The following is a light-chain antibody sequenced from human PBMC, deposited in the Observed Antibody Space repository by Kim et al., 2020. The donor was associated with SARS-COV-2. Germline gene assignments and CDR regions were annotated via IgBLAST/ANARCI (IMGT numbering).Light chain of an antibody. CDR2: QDS. J-gene: IGLJ3*02. Sequence: SYELTQPPSVSVSPGQTASITCSGDKLGDKYACWYQQKPGQSPVLVIYQDSKRPSGIPERFSGSNSGNIATLTISGTQAMDEADYYCQAWDSSTSPFGGGTQLTVL. CDR1: KLGDKY. CDR3: QAWDSSTSP. V-gene: IGLV3-1*01.